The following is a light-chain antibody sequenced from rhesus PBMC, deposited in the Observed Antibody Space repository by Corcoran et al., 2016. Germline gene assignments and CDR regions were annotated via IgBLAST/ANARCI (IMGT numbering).Light chain of an antibody. V-gene: IGKV1-74*01. CDR3: QHGYGTPLT. CDR1: ENVNNY. CDR2: KAS. J-gene: IGKJ4*01. Sequence: DIQMTQSPSSLSASVGDRVTITCRASENVNNYLNWYQQKPGKAPKLLIDKASTLQSGVPSRLSGSGSGTDYTFPISSLQHEDVATYYCQHGYGTPLTFGGGTKVEIK.